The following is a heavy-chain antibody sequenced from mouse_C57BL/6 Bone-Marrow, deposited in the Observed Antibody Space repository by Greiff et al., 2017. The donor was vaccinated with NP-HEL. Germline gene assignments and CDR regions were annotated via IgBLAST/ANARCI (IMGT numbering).Heavy chain of an antibody. CDR2: IYPRSGNT. CDR1: GYTFTSYG. V-gene: IGHV1-81*01. Sequence: QVQLQQSGAELARPGASVKLSCKASGYTFTSYGISWVKQRTGQGLEWIGEIYPRSGNTYYNEKFKGKATLTADKSSSTAYMELRSLTSEDSAVYFCARAVQGYYAMDYWGQGTSVTGSS. J-gene: IGHJ4*01. CDR3: ARAVQGYYAMDY.